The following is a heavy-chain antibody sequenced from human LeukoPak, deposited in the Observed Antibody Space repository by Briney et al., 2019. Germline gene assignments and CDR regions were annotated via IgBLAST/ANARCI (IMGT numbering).Heavy chain of an antibody. CDR2: ISSSGSTI. Sequence: GGSLRLSCAASGFTFSDYYMSWIRQAPGKGLEWVSYISSSGSTIYYADSVKGRFTISRDNAKNSLYLQMNSLRAEDTAVYYCARDFGAARVFYYYYYYMDVWGKGTTVTVSS. J-gene: IGHJ6*03. CDR3: ARDFGAARVFYYYYYYMDV. D-gene: IGHD6-6*01. V-gene: IGHV3-11*04. CDR1: GFTFSDYY.